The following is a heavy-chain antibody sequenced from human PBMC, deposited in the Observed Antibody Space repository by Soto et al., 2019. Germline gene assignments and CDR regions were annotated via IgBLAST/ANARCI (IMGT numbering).Heavy chain of an antibody. CDR3: ARMEYQLLYDYYYYYYMDV. J-gene: IGHJ6*03. V-gene: IGHV1-18*01. CDR2: ISAYNGNT. Sequence: GASVKVSCKASGYTFTSYGISWVRQAPGQGLEWMGWISAYNGNTNYAQKLQGRVTMTTDTSTSTAYMELRSLRSDDTAVYYCARMEYQLLYDYYYYYYMDVWGKGTTVTVSS. D-gene: IGHD2-2*02. CDR1: GYTFTSYG.